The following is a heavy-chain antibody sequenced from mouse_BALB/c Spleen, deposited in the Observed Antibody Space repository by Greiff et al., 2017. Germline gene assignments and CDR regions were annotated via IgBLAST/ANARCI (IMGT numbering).Heavy chain of an antibody. Sequence: VKLQQPGAELVKPGASVKLSCKASGYTFTSYWMHWVKQRPGQGLEWIGEIDPSDSYTNYNQKFKGKATLTVDKSSSTAYMQLSSLTSEDSAVYYCARVTTATFAYWGQGTLVTVSA. D-gene: IGHD1-2*01. CDR3: ARVTTATFAY. J-gene: IGHJ3*01. V-gene: IGHV1-69*02. CDR1: GYTFTSYW. CDR2: IDPSDSYT.